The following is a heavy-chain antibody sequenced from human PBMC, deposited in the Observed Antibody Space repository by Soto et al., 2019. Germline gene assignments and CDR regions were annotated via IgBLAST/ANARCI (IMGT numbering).Heavy chain of an antibody. J-gene: IGHJ6*02. CDR1: GGTFSSYA. D-gene: IGHD3-10*01. V-gene: IGHV1-69*01. Sequence: QVQLVQSGAEVKKPGSSVKVSCKASGGTFSSYAISWVRQAPGQGLEWMGGIIPIFGTANYAQKFQGRVTITADESTSTAYMELSSLRSEDTAVYYCAREHIVRGVGYYYYGMDVWGQGTTVTVSS. CDR3: AREHIVRGVGYYYYGMDV. CDR2: IIPIFGTA.